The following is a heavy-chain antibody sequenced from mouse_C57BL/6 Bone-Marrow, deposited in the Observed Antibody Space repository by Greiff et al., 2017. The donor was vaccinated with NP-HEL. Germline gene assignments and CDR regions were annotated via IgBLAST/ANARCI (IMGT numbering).Heavy chain of an antibody. Sequence: EVKLVESGGGLVKPGGSLKLSCAASGFTFSSYAMSWVRQTPEKRLEWVATISDGGGYTYYPDNVKGRFTISRDNAKNNLYLQMSQLKSEDTAVYYCARDLLGSYDYWGQGTTLTVSS. J-gene: IGHJ2*01. CDR3: ARDLLGSYDY. D-gene: IGHD1-1*02. CDR1: GFTFSSYA. CDR2: ISDGGGYT. V-gene: IGHV5-4*01.